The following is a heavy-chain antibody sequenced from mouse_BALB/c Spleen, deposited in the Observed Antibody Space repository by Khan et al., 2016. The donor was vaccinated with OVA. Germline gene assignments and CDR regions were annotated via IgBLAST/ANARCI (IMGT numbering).Heavy chain of an antibody. CDR3: ARKRTRASY. D-gene: IGHD3-3*01. Sequence: QVQLKESGAELVKPAPSVKMSCKASGYTFTSYTMHWVKQRPGQGLEWIGYINPSSGYTKYNQEFKAKVTLTSDKSSSIAYIKLSSLKSEDTAVYYCARKRTRASYWGQGTTLTVSS. CDR2: INPSSGYT. J-gene: IGHJ2*01. CDR1: GYTFTSYT. V-gene: IGHV1-4*01.